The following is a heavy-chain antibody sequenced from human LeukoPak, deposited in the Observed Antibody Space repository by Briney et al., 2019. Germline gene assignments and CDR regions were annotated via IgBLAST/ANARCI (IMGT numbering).Heavy chain of an antibody. J-gene: IGHJ6*03. CDR1: GGPIRSYY. D-gene: IGHD4-23*01. CDR3: ARTTVVTPGYYYYYYMDV. CDR2: IYYSGST. V-gene: IGHV4-59*01. Sequence: PSETLSLTCTVSGGPIRSYYWSWIRQPPGKGLEWIGYIYYSGSTNYNPSLKSRVTISVDTSKNQFSLKLSSVTAADTAVYYCARTTVVTPGYYYYYYMDVWGKGTTVTVSS.